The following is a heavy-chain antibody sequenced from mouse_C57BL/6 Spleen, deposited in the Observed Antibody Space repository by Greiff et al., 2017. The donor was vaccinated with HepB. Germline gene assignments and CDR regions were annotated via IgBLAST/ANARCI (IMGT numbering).Heavy chain of an antibody. D-gene: IGHD1-1*01. CDR3: ARSGLLRVYYYAMDY. J-gene: IGHJ4*01. CDR2: IYPGSGST. Sequence: QVQLKQPGAELVKPGASVKMSCKASGYTFTSYWITWVKQRPGQGLEWIGDIYPGSGSTNYNEKFKSKATLTVDTSSSTAYMQLSCLTSEDSAVYYCARSGLLRVYYYAMDYWGQGTSVTVSS. V-gene: IGHV1-55*01. CDR1: GYTFTSYW.